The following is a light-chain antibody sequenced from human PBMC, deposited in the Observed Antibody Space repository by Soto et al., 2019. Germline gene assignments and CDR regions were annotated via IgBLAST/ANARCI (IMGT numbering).Light chain of an antibody. Sequence: DIQMTQSPSPLSASVGDRVYITCRTSQSISSYLNWYQAKPGKAPKLLIYEASTLESGVPSRFSGSGSGTDFTLTISSLQPEDSATYYCQQSYSTPWTFGHGTKVEIK. V-gene: IGKV1-39*01. J-gene: IGKJ1*01. CDR3: QQSYSTPWT. CDR1: QSISSY. CDR2: EAS.